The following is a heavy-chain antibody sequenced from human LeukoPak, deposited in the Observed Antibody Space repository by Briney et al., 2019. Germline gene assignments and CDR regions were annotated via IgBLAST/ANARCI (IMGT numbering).Heavy chain of an antibody. J-gene: IGHJ4*02. CDR1: GYRFTNSW. Sequence: GGSLKISCYGSGYRFTNSWIGWVRQMPGKGLEWIGILYPGYSDTTYSPSFQGRVTISADTSISTAYLQWSSLKASDTAMYYCARRSLWFGESSLDSWGQGTLVTVSS. D-gene: IGHD3-10*01. CDR2: LYPGYSDT. V-gene: IGHV5-51*01. CDR3: ARRSLWFGESSLDS.